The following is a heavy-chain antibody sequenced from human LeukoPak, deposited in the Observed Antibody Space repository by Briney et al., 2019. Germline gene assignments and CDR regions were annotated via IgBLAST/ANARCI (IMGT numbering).Heavy chain of an antibody. CDR1: GGSISSGGYS. J-gene: IGHJ4*02. CDR2: IYYSGST. D-gene: IGHD3-10*01. Sequence: PSETLSLTCAVSGGSISSGGYSWSWIRQPPGKGLEWIGYIYYSGSTYYNPSLKSRVTISVDTSKNQFSLKLSSVTAADTAVYYCAREGSHYYGSGSYDYWGQGTLVTVSS. V-gene: IGHV4-30-4*07. CDR3: AREGSHYYGSGSYDY.